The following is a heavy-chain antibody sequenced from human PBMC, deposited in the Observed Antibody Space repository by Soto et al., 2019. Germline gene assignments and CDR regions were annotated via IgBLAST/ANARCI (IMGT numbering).Heavy chain of an antibody. V-gene: IGHV1-8*01. CDR1: GYTFTSYD. CDR3: AKRSGDYYYMDV. J-gene: IGHJ6*03. D-gene: IGHD1-26*01. Sequence: GASVKVSCKASGYTFTSYDINWVRQATGQGLEWMGWMNPNSGNTGYAQKFQGRVTMTRNTSISTAYMELSSLRAEDTAVYYCAKRSGDYYYMDVWGKGTKVTVSS. CDR2: MNPNSGNT.